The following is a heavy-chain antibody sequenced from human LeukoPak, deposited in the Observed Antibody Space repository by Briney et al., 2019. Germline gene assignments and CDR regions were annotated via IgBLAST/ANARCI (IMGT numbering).Heavy chain of an antibody. J-gene: IGHJ4*02. CDR2: VNLQGST. D-gene: IGHD3-16*01. Sequence: SETLSLTCDVSGGSITQTNYWPWVRQPPVKGLEWIGEVNLQGSTNYNPSLMGRVAISVDTSENHVSLQLTSVTAADTAVYYCAREGGPYRPLDYSGQGTLVTVS. CDR1: GGSITQTNY. V-gene: IGHV4-4*02. CDR3: AREGGPYRPLDY.